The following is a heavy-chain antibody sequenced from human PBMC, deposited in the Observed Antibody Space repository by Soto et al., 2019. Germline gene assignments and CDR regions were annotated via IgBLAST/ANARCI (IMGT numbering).Heavy chain of an antibody. CDR2: ISGSGYNT. CDR1: GFTFSSYA. CDR3: VKGDPDNHYYSGMDV. D-gene: IGHD3-9*01. V-gene: IGHV3-23*01. Sequence: PGESLKISCAASGFTFSSYAMTWVRQAPGKGLEWVSGISGSGYNTYYAHSVKGRFSTSRDNSENTLYLQMSNLRADDSALYYCVKGDPDNHYYSGMDVWGQGTTVTVSS. J-gene: IGHJ6*02.